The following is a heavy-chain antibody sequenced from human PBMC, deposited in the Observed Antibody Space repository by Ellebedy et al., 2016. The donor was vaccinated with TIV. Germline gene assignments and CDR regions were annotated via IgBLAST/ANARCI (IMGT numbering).Heavy chain of an antibody. Sequence: GESLKISCAASGFTVSSNYMSWVRQAPGKGLEWVSAISGSGGTTYYADSVKGRFTISRGNSKNTLYLQMNSLRAEDTAVYYCAMYYYGSGSYYNGADYWGQGTLVTVSA. CDR2: ISGSGGTT. J-gene: IGHJ4*02. V-gene: IGHV3-23*01. CDR1: GFTVSSNY. D-gene: IGHD3-10*01. CDR3: AMYYYGSGSYYNGADY.